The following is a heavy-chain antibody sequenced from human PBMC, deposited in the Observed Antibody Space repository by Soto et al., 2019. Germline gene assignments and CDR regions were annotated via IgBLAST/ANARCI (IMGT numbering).Heavy chain of an antibody. V-gene: IGHV3-7*01. D-gene: IGHD1-7*01. J-gene: IGHJ5*01. CDR1: GFSFSNSW. CDR3: ARDPPPGSTLDWFDS. Sequence: EVHLVESGGGLVQPGGSLRLSCVASGFSFSNSWMTWVRQAPGKGLEWVANLKEDGSEKYYVDSVKGRFTISRDNAKNSLYLQMTRLKDEDTAVYYCARDPPPGSTLDWFDSWGQGTLVTVS. CDR2: LKEDGSEK.